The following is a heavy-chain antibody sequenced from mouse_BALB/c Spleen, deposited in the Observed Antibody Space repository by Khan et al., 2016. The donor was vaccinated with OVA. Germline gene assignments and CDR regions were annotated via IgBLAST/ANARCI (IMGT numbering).Heavy chain of an antibody. V-gene: IGHV5-6*01. J-gene: IGHJ2*01. D-gene: IGHD1-1*01. CDR3: ARLLPSYFDY. CDR1: GFPFSSYG. CDR2: ISSSSSYT. Sequence: EVELVESGGDLVKPGGSLKLSCAASGFPFSSYGMSWVRQTPDKRLEWVATISSSSSYTYYPDSVKGRFTISRDNAKNTLYLQMSSLKSEDTATYYCARLLPSYFDYWGQGTTLTVSS.